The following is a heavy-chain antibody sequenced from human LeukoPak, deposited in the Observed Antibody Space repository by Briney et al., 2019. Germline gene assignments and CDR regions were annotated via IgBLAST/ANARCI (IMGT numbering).Heavy chain of an antibody. V-gene: IGHV4-59*01. CDR1: GGPISSYY. Sequence: PSETLSLTCTVSGGPISSYYWSWIRQPPGKGLEWIGNIYYRGSTDYNPSLKSRVTISVDTSHNQFSLKLNSVTAADTAVYHCARAYYRAPYGMDVWGQGTTVTVSS. CDR2: IYYRGST. D-gene: IGHD1-26*01. CDR3: ARAYYRAPYGMDV. J-gene: IGHJ6*02.